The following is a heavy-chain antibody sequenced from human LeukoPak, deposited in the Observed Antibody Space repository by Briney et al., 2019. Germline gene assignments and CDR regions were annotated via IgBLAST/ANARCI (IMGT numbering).Heavy chain of an antibody. J-gene: IGHJ4*02. CDR2: ISGSGGST. D-gene: IGHD2-2*01. CDR3: AKFGLIVVVPAAIDY. Sequence: GGSLRLSCAASGFTFSSYAMSWVRQAPGKGLEWVSAISGSGGSTYYADSVKGRFTISRDNSKNTLYLQMNSLRAEDTAVYYCAKFGLIVVVPAAIDYWGQGTLVTVSS. V-gene: IGHV3-23*01. CDR1: GFTFSSYA.